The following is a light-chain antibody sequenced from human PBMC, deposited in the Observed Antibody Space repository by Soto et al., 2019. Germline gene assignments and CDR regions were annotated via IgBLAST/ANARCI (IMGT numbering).Light chain of an antibody. CDR1: HSISSY. Sequence: DIQMTQSPSSLSASVGDRVTITCRASHSISSYLNWYQQKPGKAPKLLIYAASSLQSGVPSRFSGSGSGTDFTLTISSLPPEDFATYYCQQSYSTPPYTFGQGTKLEIK. CDR3: QQSYSTPPYT. V-gene: IGKV1-39*01. CDR2: AAS. J-gene: IGKJ2*01.